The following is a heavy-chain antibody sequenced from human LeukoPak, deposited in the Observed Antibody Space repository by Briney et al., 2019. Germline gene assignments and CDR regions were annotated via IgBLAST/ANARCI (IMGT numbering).Heavy chain of an antibody. CDR2: IDSSGST. Sequence: PSETLSLTCTVSGGSIRSYYWNWIRRPAGKGLEWIGRIDSSGSTTYSPSLRSRVTMSVDSSKSQISLNLNSVAAAGTAMYYCARSPLSSSGWYRADFWGQGTLVTVSS. V-gene: IGHV4-4*07. CDR3: ARSPLSSSGWYRADF. D-gene: IGHD6-19*01. CDR1: GGSIRSYY. J-gene: IGHJ4*02.